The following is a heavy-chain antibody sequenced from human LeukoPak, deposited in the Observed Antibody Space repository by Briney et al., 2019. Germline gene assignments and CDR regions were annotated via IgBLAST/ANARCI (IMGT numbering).Heavy chain of an antibody. CDR1: GGSISSYY. J-gene: IGHJ5*02. CDR3: ARSGYLFSWFDP. D-gene: IGHD5-12*01. CDR2: IYYSGST. Sequence: PSETLSLTCTVSGGSISSYYWSWIRQPPVKGLEWTGYIYYSGSTNYNPSLKSRVTISVDTSKNQFSLKLSSVTAADTAVYYCARSGYLFSWFDPWGQGTLVTVSS. V-gene: IGHV4-59*12.